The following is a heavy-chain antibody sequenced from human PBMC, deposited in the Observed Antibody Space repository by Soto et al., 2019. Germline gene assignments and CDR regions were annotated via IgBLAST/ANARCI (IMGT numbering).Heavy chain of an antibody. V-gene: IGHV1-69*13. J-gene: IGHJ6*02. D-gene: IGHD4-4*01. Sequence: ASVKVSCKASGGTFSGYAIGWVRQAPGQGLEWMGGIIPIFGTANYAQKFQGRVTITADESTSTAYMELSSLRSEDTAVYYCARDDYRRYYYYGMDVWGQGTTVTVSS. CDR2: IIPIFGTA. CDR1: GGTFSGYA. CDR3: ARDDYRRYYYYGMDV.